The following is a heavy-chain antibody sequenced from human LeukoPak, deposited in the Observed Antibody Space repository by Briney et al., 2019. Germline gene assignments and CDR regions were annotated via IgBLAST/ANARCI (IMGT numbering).Heavy chain of an antibody. J-gene: IGHJ5*02. D-gene: IGHD3-22*01. CDR2: IYYSGST. Sequence: PSETLSLTCTVSGGSISRYYWSWIRQPPGKGLEWIGYIYYSGSTNYNPSLKSRVTISVDTSKNQFSLKLSSVTAADTAVYYCARQGYYYDSSGYYWFDPWGQGTLVTVSS. V-gene: IGHV4-59*01. CDR1: GGSISRYY. CDR3: ARQGYYYDSSGYYWFDP.